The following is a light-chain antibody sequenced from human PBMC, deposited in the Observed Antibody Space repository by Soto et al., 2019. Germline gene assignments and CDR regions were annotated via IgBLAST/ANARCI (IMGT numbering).Light chain of an antibody. V-gene: IGLV2-23*02. J-gene: IGLJ1*01. Sequence: QSALTQPASVSGSPGQSITISCTGTSSDVGRYNLVSWYQQHPGKAPKLMIYEVSKRPSGVSNRFSGSKSGSTASLTIASLQAEDEAAYYCSSYAGSSTYVFGTGTKLTVL. CDR3: SSYAGSSTYV. CDR1: SSDVGRYNL. CDR2: EVS.